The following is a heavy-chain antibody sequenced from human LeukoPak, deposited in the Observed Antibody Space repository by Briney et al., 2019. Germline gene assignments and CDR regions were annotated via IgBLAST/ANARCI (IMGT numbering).Heavy chain of an antibody. D-gene: IGHD2-15*01. V-gene: IGHV3-30-3*01. Sequence: HPGGSLRLSCAASGFTFSSYAMHWVRQAPGKGLEWVAVISYDGSNKYYADSVKGRFTISRDNSKNTLYLQMNSLRAEDTAVYYCARDPLYCSGGSCYQTLDYWGQGTLVTVSS. CDR1: GFTFSSYA. J-gene: IGHJ4*02. CDR2: ISYDGSNK. CDR3: ARDPLYCSGGSCYQTLDY.